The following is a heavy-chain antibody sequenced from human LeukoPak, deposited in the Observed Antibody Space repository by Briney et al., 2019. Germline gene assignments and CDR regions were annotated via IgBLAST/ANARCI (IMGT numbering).Heavy chain of an antibody. D-gene: IGHD7-27*01. V-gene: IGHV1-69*13. Sequence: SVKVSFKASGGTFSSYAISWVRQAPGQGLEWMGGIIPIFGTANYAQKFQGRVTITADESTSTAYMELSSLRSEDTAVYYCASSRLGMGMYYFDYWGQGTLVTVSS. CDR1: GGTFSSYA. CDR2: IIPIFGTA. J-gene: IGHJ4*02. CDR3: ASSRLGMGMYYFDY.